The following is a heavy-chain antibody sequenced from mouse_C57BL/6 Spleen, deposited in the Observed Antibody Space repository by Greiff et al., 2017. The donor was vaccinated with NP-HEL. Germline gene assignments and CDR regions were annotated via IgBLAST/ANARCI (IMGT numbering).Heavy chain of an antibody. D-gene: IGHD1-1*01. CDR3: TRRRGNYGSSYYFDY. CDR1: GYTFTDYA. V-gene: IGHV1-15*01. CDR2: IDPETGGT. J-gene: IGHJ2*01. Sequence: VQLQQSGAELVRPGASVTLSCTASGYTFTDYAMRWVKQTPVHGLEWIGAIDPETGGTAYNQQFKGKAILTADKSSSTAYMVLRSLTSEDSAGYYSTRRRGNYGSSYYFDYWGKGTTLTVAS.